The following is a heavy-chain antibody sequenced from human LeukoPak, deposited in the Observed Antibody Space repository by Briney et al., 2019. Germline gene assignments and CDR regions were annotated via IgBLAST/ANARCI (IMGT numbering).Heavy chain of an antibody. CDR3: AKDYGGGYFYY. J-gene: IGHJ4*02. CDR1: RFTFSRFW. D-gene: IGHD3-16*01. Sequence: GESLTLSCVVSRFTFSRFWMAWVRQAPGKGPEWVAQIKEDGSEKYYMDFVEGRFTISRDNAKNSLYLQMNSLRAEDTAVYYCAKDYGGGYFYYWGQGTLVTVSS. V-gene: IGHV3-7*01. CDR2: IKEDGSEK.